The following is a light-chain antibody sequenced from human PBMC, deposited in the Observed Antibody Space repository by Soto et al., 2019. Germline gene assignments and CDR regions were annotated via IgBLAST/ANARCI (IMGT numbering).Light chain of an antibody. Sequence: EIVLTQSPGTLSLSPGERATLSCRASQSVSSSYLAWYQQKPGQAPRLLIYDASNRATGIPARFSGSGSGTDFTLTISSLEPEDFAVYYCQQRSGTFGGGTKVEIK. CDR3: QQRSGT. J-gene: IGKJ4*01. CDR1: QSVSSSY. V-gene: IGKV3-11*01. CDR2: DAS.